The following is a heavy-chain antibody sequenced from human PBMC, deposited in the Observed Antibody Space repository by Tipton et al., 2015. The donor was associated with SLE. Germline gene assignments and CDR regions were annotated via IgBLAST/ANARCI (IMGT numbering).Heavy chain of an antibody. V-gene: IGHV3-53*05. D-gene: IGHD6-19*01. Sequence: SLRLSCAASGFTVSSNYMSWVRQAPGKGLEWVSVIYSGGSTYYADSVKGRFTISRDNFRKTLVLQMNSLRPEDTAVYYCATLSGRDMWGQGTMVTVPS. J-gene: IGHJ3*01. CDR1: GFTVSSNY. CDR3: ATLSGRDM. CDR2: IYSGGST.